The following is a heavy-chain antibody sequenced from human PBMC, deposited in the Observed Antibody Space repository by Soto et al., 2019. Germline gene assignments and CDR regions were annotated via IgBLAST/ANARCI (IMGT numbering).Heavy chain of an antibody. V-gene: IGHV5-51*01. CDR3: AGQHTIDSSGWYN. CDR2: IYPRDSDL. D-gene: IGHD6-19*01. CDR1: GYRFTGFC. Sequence: GESLKISCQTSGYRFTGFCIAWVRQMPGKGLEWMGSIYPRDSDLRYSPSFQGRVTISTDNSISTAYLQLSSLKASDTAMYYCAGQHTIDSSGWYNWGQGALVTVSS. J-gene: IGHJ4*02.